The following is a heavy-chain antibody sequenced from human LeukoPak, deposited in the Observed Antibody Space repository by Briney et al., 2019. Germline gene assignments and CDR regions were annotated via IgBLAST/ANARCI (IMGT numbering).Heavy chain of an antibody. Sequence: KLSEPLSLTCTASGGSISSYYWTWIRQPPGKGLEWIGYIYYIGSTNYYPSLKSRVTILVATSKNQFSLKLSSVTAADTAVYYCARELRFLEWLLSTGPSNAFDIWGQGTMVTVSS. D-gene: IGHD3-3*01. J-gene: IGHJ3*02. CDR3: ARELRFLEWLLSTGPSNAFDI. V-gene: IGHV4-59*01. CDR2: IYYIGST. CDR1: GGSISSYY.